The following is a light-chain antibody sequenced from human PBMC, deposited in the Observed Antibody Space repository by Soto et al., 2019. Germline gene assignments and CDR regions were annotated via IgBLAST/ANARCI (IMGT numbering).Light chain of an antibody. CDR1: SGHSSYA. Sequence: QAVVTQSPSASASLGASVRLTCTLSSGHSSYAIAWHQQQPEKGPRYLMKVDSDGSHIKGDGIPDRFSGYSSGAERYLTISSLQSEDEADYYCQTWGTGTWVFGGGTKVTVL. CDR2: VDSDGSH. J-gene: IGLJ3*02. CDR3: QTWGTGTWV. V-gene: IGLV4-69*01.